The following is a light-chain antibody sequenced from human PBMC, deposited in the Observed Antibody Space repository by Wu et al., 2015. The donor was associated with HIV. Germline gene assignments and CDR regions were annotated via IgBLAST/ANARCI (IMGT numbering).Light chain of an antibody. J-gene: IGKJ5*01. Sequence: EIVLTQSPATLSLSPGERATLSCRASQSVSSYLAWYQQKPGQAPRLLIYDASNRATGIPARFSGSGSGTDFTLTISRLEPEDFAVYYCHQYDSAFGQGTRLEIK. V-gene: IGKV3-11*01. CDR1: QSVSSY. CDR3: HQYDSA. CDR2: DAS.